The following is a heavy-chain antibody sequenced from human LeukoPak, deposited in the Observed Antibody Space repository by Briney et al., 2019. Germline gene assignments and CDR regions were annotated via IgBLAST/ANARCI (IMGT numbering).Heavy chain of an antibody. Sequence: SETLSLTCTVSGGSISSYYWSWIRQPPGKGLEWIGSIYYSGSTYYNPSLKSRVTISVDTSKNQFSLKLSSVTAADTAVYYCARGDYGDYYYYGMDVWGQGTTVTVSS. CDR3: ARGDYGDYYYYGMDV. V-gene: IGHV4-39*07. CDR1: GGSISSYY. J-gene: IGHJ6*02. D-gene: IGHD4-17*01. CDR2: IYYSGST.